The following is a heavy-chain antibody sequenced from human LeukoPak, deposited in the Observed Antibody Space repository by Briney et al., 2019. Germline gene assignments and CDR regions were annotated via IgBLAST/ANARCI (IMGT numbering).Heavy chain of an antibody. CDR1: GFTFNSYW. Sequence: GALRLSCAASGFTFNSYWMNWVRQAPGKGLEWVANIKRDGSEKYYVDSVKGRSTISRDNAKNSLDLQMNSLRVEDTAVYYCARLGPASSGWPESFDYWGQGTLVTVSS. V-gene: IGHV3-7*03. CDR3: ARLGPASSGWPESFDY. CDR2: IKRDGSEK. J-gene: IGHJ4*02. D-gene: IGHD6-19*01.